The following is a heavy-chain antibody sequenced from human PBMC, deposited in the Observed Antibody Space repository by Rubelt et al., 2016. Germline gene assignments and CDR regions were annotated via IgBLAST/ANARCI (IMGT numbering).Heavy chain of an antibody. D-gene: IGHD6-19*01. CDR2: INAGNGNT. V-gene: IGHV1-3*01. Sequence: QVQLVQSGAEVKKPGASVKVSCKASGYTFTSYAMHWVRQAPGQRLEWMGWINAGNGNTKYSQKFQGSVTITRDKAARTAYMGRGSRRSEDTDVDYGASERIAVAGTPLNFFDYWGQGTLVTVSA. CDR1: GYTFTSYA. J-gene: IGHJ4*02. CDR3: ASERIAVAGTPLNFFDY.